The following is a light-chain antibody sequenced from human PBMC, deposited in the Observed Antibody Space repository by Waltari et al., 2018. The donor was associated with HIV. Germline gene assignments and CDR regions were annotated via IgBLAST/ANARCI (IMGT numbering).Light chain of an antibody. CDR1: SSNIGSNA. CDR3: AAWDDSLNGLL. CDR2: SNN. Sequence: QSVLIQPPSASGTPGQGVTISCSGRSSNIGSNAVNWYRQLPGTAPKVLIYSNNQRPSGVPDRFSGSKSGTSASLAISGLQSEDDADYYCAAWDDSLNGLLFGGGTKLTVL. J-gene: IGLJ2*01. V-gene: IGLV1-44*01.